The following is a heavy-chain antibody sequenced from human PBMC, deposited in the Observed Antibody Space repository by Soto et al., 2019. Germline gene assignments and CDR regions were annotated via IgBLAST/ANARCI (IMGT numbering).Heavy chain of an antibody. CDR1: GFTFSSYX. J-gene: IGHJ4*02. Sequence: EVQLVESGGGLVQPGGSLRLSCAASGFTFSSYXXHWVRQAPGKGLVWVSRIKSDGSDTSYADSVKGRFTISRDNAKNTLYLQMSSLRAEDTAVYYCVRVAYGDLGGWGQGTLVTVSS. V-gene: IGHV3-74*01. D-gene: IGHD4-17*01. CDR2: IKSDGSDT. CDR3: VRVAYGDLGG.